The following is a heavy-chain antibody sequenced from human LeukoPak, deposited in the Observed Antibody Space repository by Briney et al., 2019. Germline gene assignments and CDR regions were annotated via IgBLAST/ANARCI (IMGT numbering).Heavy chain of an antibody. CDR3: ARRRDSGSLQHFDY. Sequence: PGGSLRLSCAASGFTFSSYEMNWVRQAPGKGLEWVAFIRYDGSNKYYADSVKGRFTISRDNSKNTLYLQMNSLRAEDTAVYYCARRRDSGSLQHFDYWGQGTLVTVSS. CDR1: GFTFSSYE. J-gene: IGHJ4*02. D-gene: IGHD1-26*01. V-gene: IGHV3-33*08. CDR2: IRYDGSNK.